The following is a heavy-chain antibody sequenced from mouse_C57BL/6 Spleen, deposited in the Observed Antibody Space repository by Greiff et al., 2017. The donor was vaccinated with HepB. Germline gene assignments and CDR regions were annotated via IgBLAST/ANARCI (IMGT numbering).Heavy chain of an antibody. Sequence: EVQVVESGGGLVKPGGSLKLSCAASGFTFSSYAMSWVRQTPEKRLEWVATISDGGSYTYYPDNVKGRFTISRDNAKNNLYLQMSHLKSEDTAMYYCARDGLRPSTGFAYWGQGTLVTVSA. CDR3: ARDGLRPSTGFAY. V-gene: IGHV5-4*01. CDR1: GFTFSSYA. CDR2: ISDGGSYT. D-gene: IGHD1-1*01. J-gene: IGHJ3*01.